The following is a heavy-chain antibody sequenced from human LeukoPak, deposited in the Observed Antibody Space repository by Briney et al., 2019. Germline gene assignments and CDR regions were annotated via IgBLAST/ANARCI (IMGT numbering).Heavy chain of an antibody. V-gene: IGHV1-8*02. CDR2: MNPNSGNT. D-gene: IGHD2-15*01. Sequence: ASVKVSCKASGYTFTGYYMHWVRQATGQGLEWMGWMNPNSGNTGYAQKFQGRVTMTRNTSISTAYMELSSLRSEDTAVYYCARRYWSGYYYYYYYMDVWGKGTTVTVSS. CDR1: GYTFTGYY. J-gene: IGHJ6*03. CDR3: ARRYWSGYYYYYYYMDV.